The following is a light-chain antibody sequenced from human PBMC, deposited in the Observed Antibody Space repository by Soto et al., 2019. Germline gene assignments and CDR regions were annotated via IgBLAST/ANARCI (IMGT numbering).Light chain of an antibody. Sequence: IGMSQSPATLPVYPGETATLSCRASQSVSNNVAWYQQKPGQAPRLLIYDASSRAPGIPARFSGSGSGTDFTLTISSLEPEDFAVYYCQQRSNWPPAFG. CDR3: QQRSNWPPA. CDR1: QSVSNN. J-gene: IGKJ2*01. CDR2: DAS. V-gene: IGKV3-11*01.